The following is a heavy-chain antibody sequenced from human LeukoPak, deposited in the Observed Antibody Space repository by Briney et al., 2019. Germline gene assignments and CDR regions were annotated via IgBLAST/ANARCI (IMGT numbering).Heavy chain of an antibody. J-gene: IGHJ4*02. CDR1: GFTFSSYS. CDR2: ISPSSGYI. D-gene: IGHD4-17*01. V-gene: IGHV3-21*06. Sequence: GGSLRLSCAASGFTFSSYSMNWVRQAPGKGLEWVPSISPSSGYIYYADSVKGRFTISRDDAKNSLCLQMNSLRAEDTAVYYCARGGVTTYGYEFWGQGAPVTVSS. CDR3: ARGGVTTYGYEF.